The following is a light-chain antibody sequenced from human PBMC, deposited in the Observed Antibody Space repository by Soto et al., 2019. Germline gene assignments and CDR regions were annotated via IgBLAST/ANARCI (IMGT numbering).Light chain of an antibody. CDR3: LQDFNFPRT. V-gene: IGKV1-6*01. Sequence: AIQMTQSPSSLSASVGDTVTITCRASQGIRRDLSWYQQKPGEAPKLLIYSASDLQGAVPSRFRGSGSGTDFTLPISSLQPEDFATYYCLQDFNFPRTFGQVTKVEV. CDR2: SAS. J-gene: IGKJ1*01. CDR1: QGIRRD.